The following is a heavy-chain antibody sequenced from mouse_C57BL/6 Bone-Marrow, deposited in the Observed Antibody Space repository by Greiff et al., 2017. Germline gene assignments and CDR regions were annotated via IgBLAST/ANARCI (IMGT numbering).Heavy chain of an antibody. CDR3: ARDLGPFDY. CDR2: ISDGGSYT. V-gene: IGHV5-4*01. CDR1: GFTFSSYA. J-gene: IGHJ2*01. Sequence: EVKLMESGGGLVKPGGSLKLSCAASGFTFSSYAMSWVRQTPEKRLEWVATISDGGSYTYYPDNVQGRFTISSDNAKNNLYLQMSHLKSEDTAMYYCARDLGPFDYWGQGTTLTVSS. D-gene: IGHD4-1*01.